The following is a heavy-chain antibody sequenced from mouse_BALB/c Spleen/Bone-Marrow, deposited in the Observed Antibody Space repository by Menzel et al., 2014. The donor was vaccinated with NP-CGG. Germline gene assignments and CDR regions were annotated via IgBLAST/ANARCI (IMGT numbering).Heavy chain of an antibody. CDR1: GYTFTSYY. Sequence: QVQLQQPGAELVKPGASVKLSCKASGYTFTSYYMYWVRQRPGQGLEWIGEINPINGGTKISEKFKSRATLTVDKSSSTAFMQLSTLTSEDSPVYYCTRSNYGYWYFDVWGAGTTVTVSS. D-gene: IGHD1-1*01. J-gene: IGHJ1*01. CDR2: INPINGGT. V-gene: IGHV1S81*02. CDR3: TRSNYGYWYFDV.